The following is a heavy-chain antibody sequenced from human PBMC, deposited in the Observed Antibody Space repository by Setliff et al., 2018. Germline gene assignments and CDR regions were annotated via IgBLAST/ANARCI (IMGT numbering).Heavy chain of an antibody. V-gene: IGHV3-33*08. CDR3: ARTCSGSGCYAGLES. J-gene: IGHJ4*02. CDR2: IWDDGGNK. CDR1: GFTFSDFS. D-gene: IGHD2-15*01. Sequence: GGSLRLSCAASGFTFSDFSINWVRQAPGKGLEWVAVIWDDGGNKYHADSVKGRFTISRDNSKNTLYLQMNSLRPDDTAVYYCARTCSGSGCYAGLESWGQGTPVTVSS.